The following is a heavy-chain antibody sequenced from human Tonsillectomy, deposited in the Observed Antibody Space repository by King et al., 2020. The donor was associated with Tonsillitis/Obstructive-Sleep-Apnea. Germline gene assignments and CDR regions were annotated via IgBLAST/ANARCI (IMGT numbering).Heavy chain of an antibody. J-gene: IGHJ6*02. D-gene: IGHD4/OR15-4a*01. CDR3: ARRVPYYGMDV. CDR2: ISRSDNTI. Sequence: VQLVQSGGGLVQPGGSLRLSCVTSGFTFSSYEMNWVRQAPGKGLEWVSYISRSDNTIHDADSVKGRFTISRDNAKNSVFLPMNSLRVEDTAVYYCARRVPYYGMDVWGQGTTVTVSS. CDR1: GFTFSSYE. V-gene: IGHV3-48*03.